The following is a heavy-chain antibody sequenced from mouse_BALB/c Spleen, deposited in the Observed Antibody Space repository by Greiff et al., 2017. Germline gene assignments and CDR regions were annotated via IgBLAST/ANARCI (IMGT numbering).Heavy chain of an antibody. D-gene: IGHD1-1*01. CDR2: INPSNGRT. J-gene: IGHJ3*01. CDR1: GYTFTSYW. Sequence: QVQLQQPGAELVKPGASVKLSCKASGYTFTSYWMHWVKQRPGQGLEWIGEINPSNGRTNYNEKFKSKATLTVDKSSSTAYMQLSSLTSEDSAVYYRARYYGSSPWFAYWGQGTLVTVSA. V-gene: IGHV1S81*02. CDR3: ARYYGSSPWFAY.